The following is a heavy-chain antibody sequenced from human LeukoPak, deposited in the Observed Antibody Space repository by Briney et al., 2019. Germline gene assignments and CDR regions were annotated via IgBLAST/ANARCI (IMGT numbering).Heavy chain of an antibody. CDR3: ARGPYIYNYGMDV. J-gene: IGHJ6*02. CDR2: IYTSGST. CDR1: GGSISSGSYY. D-gene: IGHD2-2*02. Sequence: PLQTLSLTCTVSGGSISSGSYYWSWIRQPAGKGLEWIGRIYTSGSTNYNPSLKSRVTISLDTSKNQFSLKLSSVTASDTAVYYCARGPYIYNYGMDVWGQGTTVTVSS. V-gene: IGHV4-61*02.